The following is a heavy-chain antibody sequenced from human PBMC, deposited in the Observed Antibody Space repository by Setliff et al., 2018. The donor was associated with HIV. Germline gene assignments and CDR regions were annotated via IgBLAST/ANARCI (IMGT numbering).Heavy chain of an antibody. CDR3: ARERPSYCGGDCYGSAFDI. D-gene: IGHD2-21*02. CDR1: GGSISSYY. Sequence: SETLSLTCTVSGGSISSYYWSWIRQPPGKGLEWIGSIYYSGSTNYNPSLKSRVTISVDTSKNQFSLKLSSVTAADTAVYYCARERPSYCGGDCYGSAFDIWGQGTMVTVSS. CDR2: IYYSGST. J-gene: IGHJ3*02. V-gene: IGHV4-59*01.